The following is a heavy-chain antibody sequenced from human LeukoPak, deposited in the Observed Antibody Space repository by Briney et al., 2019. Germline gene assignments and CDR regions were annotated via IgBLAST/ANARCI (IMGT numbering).Heavy chain of an antibody. CDR1: GGSVSSGSYY. CDR3: ARVGAAMDNFDY. D-gene: IGHD5-18*01. J-gene: IGHJ4*02. V-gene: IGHV4-61*01. CDR2: IYNSGST. Sequence: SETLSLTCTVSGGSVSSGSYYWSWIRQPPGKGLEWTGYIYNSGSTNYNPSLKSRVTISKDTSKNQFSLKLSSVTAADTAVYYCARVGAAMDNFDYWGQGTLVTVS.